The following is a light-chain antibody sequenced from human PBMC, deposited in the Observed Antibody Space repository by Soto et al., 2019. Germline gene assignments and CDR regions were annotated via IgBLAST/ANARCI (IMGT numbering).Light chain of an antibody. J-gene: IGLJ1*01. CDR3: NSYTTSSSLYV. CDR2: DVS. Sequence: QCALTQPASVSGSPGQSITIPCTGTSSEIGGYDHVSWYQQHPGKAPKLMVYDVSNRPSGVSDRFSGPKSANTASLTITGLQAEDEADYYCNSYTTSSSLYVFGTGTKVTVL. CDR1: SSEIGGYDH. V-gene: IGLV2-14*01.